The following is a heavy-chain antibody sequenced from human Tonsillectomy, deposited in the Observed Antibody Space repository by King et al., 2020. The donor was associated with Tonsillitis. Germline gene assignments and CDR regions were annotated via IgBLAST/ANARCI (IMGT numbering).Heavy chain of an antibody. D-gene: IGHD3-10*01. CDR2: IYSSGTTI. CDR3: ARAPIILGGITHFDQ. Sequence: VQLVESGGGLVQPGGFLRLSCIVSGVTFSSQSMSWVRQAPGKGLEWVSYIYSSGTTIYYADSVRGRFTISRDNGKNSVYLYMNSLTAEDTGVYYCARAPIILGGITHFDQWGQGTLVTVSS. V-gene: IGHV3-48*01. J-gene: IGHJ4*02. CDR1: GVTFSSQS.